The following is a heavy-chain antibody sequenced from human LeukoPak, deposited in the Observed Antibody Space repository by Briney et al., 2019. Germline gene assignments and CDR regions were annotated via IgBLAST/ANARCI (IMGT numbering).Heavy chain of an antibody. CDR1: GFTFTSSA. Sequence: ASVNVSCKASGFTFTSSAVQWVRQARGQRLEWIGWIVVGSGNTNYAQKFQERVTITRDMSTSTAYMELSSLRSEDTAVYYCAVPTTVTYYYYYYGMDVWGQGTTVTVSS. CDR3: AVPTTVTYYYYYYGMDV. CDR2: IVVGSGNT. V-gene: IGHV1-58*01. D-gene: IGHD4-17*01. J-gene: IGHJ6*02.